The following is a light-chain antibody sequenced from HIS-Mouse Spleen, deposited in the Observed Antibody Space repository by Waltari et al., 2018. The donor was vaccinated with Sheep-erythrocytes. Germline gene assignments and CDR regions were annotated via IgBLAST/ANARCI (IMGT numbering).Light chain of an antibody. CDR2: EGS. CDR1: SSDVGSYTL. J-gene: IGLJ2*01. V-gene: IGLV2-23*01. Sequence: QSALTQPAYVSGSPGQSITISCTGTSSDVGSYTLVSWYQQHPGKAPKLMIYEGSKRPSGVSNRFSGSKSGNTASLTISGLQAEDEADYYCCSYAGSSTYVVFGGGTKLTVL. CDR3: CSYAGSSTYVV.